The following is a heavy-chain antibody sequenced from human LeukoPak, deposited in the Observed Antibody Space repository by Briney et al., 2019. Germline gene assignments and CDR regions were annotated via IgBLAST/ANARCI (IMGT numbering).Heavy chain of an antibody. Sequence: ASVKVSCKASGGTFSIYAVSWVRQAPGQGLEWMGGIIPIFGTANYAQKFQGRVTITADESTNTAYMELSSLRSEDTAVYYCARGAPSVAAPGSFDYWGQGTLVTVSS. V-gene: IGHV1-69*13. CDR1: GGTFSIYA. J-gene: IGHJ4*02. CDR2: IIPIFGTA. D-gene: IGHD6-6*01. CDR3: ARGAPSVAAPGSFDY.